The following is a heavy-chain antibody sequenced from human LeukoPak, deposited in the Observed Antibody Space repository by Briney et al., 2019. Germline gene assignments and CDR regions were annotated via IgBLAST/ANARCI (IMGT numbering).Heavy chain of an antibody. J-gene: IGHJ4*02. CDR2: ISGSGGST. V-gene: IGHV3-23*01. Sequence: PGGSLRLSCAASGFTFSSYAMSWVRQAPGKGLEWVSAISGSGGSTYYADSVKGRFTISRDNSENTLYLQMNSLRAEDTAVYYCAQVLHYYDSSGYYAYWGQGTLVTVSS. D-gene: IGHD3-22*01. CDR1: GFTFSSYA. CDR3: AQVLHYYDSSGYYAY.